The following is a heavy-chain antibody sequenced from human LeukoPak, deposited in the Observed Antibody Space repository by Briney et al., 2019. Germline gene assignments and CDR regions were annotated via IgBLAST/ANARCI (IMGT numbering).Heavy chain of an antibody. Sequence: PSETPSLTCAVSGDSFSSHYWTWIRQPPGKGLEWIGYISYIGSTNYNPSLKSRVTISIDTSKNQFSLKLSSVTAADTAVYYCARDLVTVTKGFDIWGQGTMVSVSS. J-gene: IGHJ3*02. V-gene: IGHV4-59*11. CDR1: GDSFSSHY. CDR3: ARDLVTVTKGFDI. D-gene: IGHD4-17*01. CDR2: ISYIGST.